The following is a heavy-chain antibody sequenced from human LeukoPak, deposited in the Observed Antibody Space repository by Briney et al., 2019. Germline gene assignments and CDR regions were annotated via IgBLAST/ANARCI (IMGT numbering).Heavy chain of an antibody. CDR2: IYYSGST. CDR3: ARARSSSQDYYYMDV. D-gene: IGHD6-13*01. V-gene: IGHV4-39*07. J-gene: IGHJ6*03. Sequence: PSETLSLTCTVSGGSISSSSYYWGWIRQPPGKGLEWIGSIYYSGSTYYNPSLKSRVTISVDTSKNQFSLKLSSVTAADTAVYYCARARSSSQDYYYMDVWGKGTTVTVSS. CDR1: GGSISSSSYY.